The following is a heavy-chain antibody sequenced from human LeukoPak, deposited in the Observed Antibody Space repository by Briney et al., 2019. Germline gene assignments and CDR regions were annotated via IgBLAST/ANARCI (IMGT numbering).Heavy chain of an antibody. CDR1: GFTFSSYA. CDR2: ISYDGSNK. J-gene: IGHJ6*02. CDR3: ARDRTDYYGMDV. Sequence: PGGSLRLSCAASGFTFSSYAMHWVRQAPGKGLEWVAVISYDGSNKYYADSVKGRFTISRDNSKNTLYLQMNSLRAGDTAVYYCARDRTDYYGMDVWGQGSTVTVSS. V-gene: IGHV3-30-3*01.